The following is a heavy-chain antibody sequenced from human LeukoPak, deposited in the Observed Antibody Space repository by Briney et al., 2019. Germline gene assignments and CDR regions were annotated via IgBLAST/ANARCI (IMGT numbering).Heavy chain of an antibody. Sequence: GGSLRLSCAASGFTVSSNYMSWVRQAPGKGLEWVSVIYSGGSTYYADPVKGRFTISRDNSKNTLYLQMNSLRAEDTAVYYCARDYYDSQGWFDPWGQGTLVTVSS. CDR2: IYSGGST. CDR1: GFTVSSNY. J-gene: IGHJ5*02. D-gene: IGHD3-22*01. V-gene: IGHV3-66*01. CDR3: ARDYYDSQGWFDP.